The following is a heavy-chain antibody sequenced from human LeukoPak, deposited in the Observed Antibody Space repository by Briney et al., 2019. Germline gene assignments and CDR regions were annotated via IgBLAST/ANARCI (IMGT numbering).Heavy chain of an antibody. J-gene: IGHJ4*02. Sequence: GTSLRLSCAASGFTFSNYGMHWVRQAPGKGLEWVAVISYDGSNKYYADSVKGRFTISRDNSKNTLYLQMNSLRAEDTAVYYCAKDRVGWELPSWGQGTLVTVSS. D-gene: IGHD1-26*01. CDR2: ISYDGSNK. CDR1: GFTFSNYG. V-gene: IGHV3-30*18. CDR3: AKDRVGWELPS.